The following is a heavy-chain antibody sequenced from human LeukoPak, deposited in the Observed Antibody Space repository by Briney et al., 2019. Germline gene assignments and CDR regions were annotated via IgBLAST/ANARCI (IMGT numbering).Heavy chain of an antibody. CDR1: GFTFSSYA. Sequence: GGSLRLSCAASGFTFSSYAMTWVRQAAGKGLEWVSAISGTGANTYYADSVKGRFTTSRDNPRSTLYLQMNSLSNEDTAVYYCAYADNNGWYYFDYWGQGTLVTVSS. V-gene: IGHV3-23*01. CDR2: ISGTGANT. D-gene: IGHD6-19*01. CDR3: AYADNNGWYYFDY. J-gene: IGHJ4*02.